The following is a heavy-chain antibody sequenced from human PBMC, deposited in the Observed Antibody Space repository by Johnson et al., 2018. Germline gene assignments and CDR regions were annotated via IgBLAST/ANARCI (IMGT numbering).Heavy chain of an antibody. J-gene: IGHJ6*03. CDR3: AKSIVVVISGTYYMDV. CDR2: ISGGGGST. D-gene: IGHD3-22*01. CDR1: GLTFSSYA. V-gene: IGHV3-23*04. Sequence: EVQLVESGGGLVQPGGSLRLSCVASGLTFSSYAMNWVRQAPGKGLEWVSVISGGGGSTYYADSVKGRFTISRDNSKNTLYLQMNSLGAGDTAVYYCAKSIVVVISGTYYMDVWGKGTTVTVSS.